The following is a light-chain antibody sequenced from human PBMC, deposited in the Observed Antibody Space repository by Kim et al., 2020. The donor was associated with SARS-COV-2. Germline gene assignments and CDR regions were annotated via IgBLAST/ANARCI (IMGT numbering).Light chain of an antibody. CDR2: GAS. CDR1: QSVSSSY. V-gene: IGKV3-20*01. Sequence: SLAPGERPTLSCRASQSVSSSYLVCYQQKPGQAPRLLIYGASTRATGIPDRFSGSGSGTDFTLTISSLEPEDFAVYYCQQYGSSPRFGQGTKLE. J-gene: IGKJ2*03. CDR3: QQYGSSPR.